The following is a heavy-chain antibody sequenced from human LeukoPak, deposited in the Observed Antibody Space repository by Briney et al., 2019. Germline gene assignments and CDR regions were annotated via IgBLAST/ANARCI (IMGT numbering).Heavy chain of an antibody. D-gene: IGHD3-10*01. CDR2: MSTDGSLK. CDR3: VKEGVEYSYSYGDY. J-gene: IGHJ4*02. V-gene: IGHV3-30*18. CDR1: GFSFSSYV. Sequence: GGSLRLSCAASGFSFSSYVMHWVRQAPGKGLEWVAVMSTDGSLKIYGDSVKGRFTISRDNAENTLYLQMNNLRPDDTAFYFCVKEGVEYSYSYGDYWGQGTLVTVSS.